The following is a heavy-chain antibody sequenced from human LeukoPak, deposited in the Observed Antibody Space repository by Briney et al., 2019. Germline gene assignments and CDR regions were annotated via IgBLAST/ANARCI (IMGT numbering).Heavy chain of an antibody. V-gene: IGHV4-34*01. D-gene: IGHD3-22*01. J-gene: IGHJ3*02. CDR1: GGTFSGYY. CDR3: AREISMTVGGGAFDS. Sequence: SETLSLTCAVYGGTFSGYYWSWVRQPPGKGLEWIGEINHSGSTNYNPSLKSRVTISVDTSRNQFSLKLTSVTDADTADYYCAREISMTVGGGAFDSWGQGTMVTVSS. CDR2: INHSGST.